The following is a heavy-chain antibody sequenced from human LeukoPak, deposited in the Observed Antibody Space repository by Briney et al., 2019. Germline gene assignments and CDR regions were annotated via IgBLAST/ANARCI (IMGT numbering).Heavy chain of an antibody. CDR1: GDSISSSDYY. Sequence: PSETLSLTCTVSGDSISSSDYYWGWIRQPPGKGLEWIGSIYYSGNTFCNPSLKSRVTISVDTSKNQFSLKLSSVTAADTAVYYCARLYGYNFAVSRKYFDYWGQGTLVTVSS. D-gene: IGHD5-24*01. V-gene: IGHV4-39*01. CDR3: ARLYGYNFAVSRKYFDY. CDR2: IYYSGNT. J-gene: IGHJ4*02.